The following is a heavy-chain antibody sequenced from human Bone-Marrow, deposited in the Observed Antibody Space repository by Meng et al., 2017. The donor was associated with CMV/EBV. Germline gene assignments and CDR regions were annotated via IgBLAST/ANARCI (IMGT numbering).Heavy chain of an antibody. CDR3: AKFKYYDFWSALLADY. CDR1: GYTFTGYY. J-gene: IGHJ4*02. CDR2: INPNSGGT. D-gene: IGHD3-3*01. V-gene: IGHV1-2*02. Sequence: ASVKVSCKASGYTFTGYYMHWVRQAPGQGLEWMGWINPNSGGTNYAQKFQGRVTMTRDTSISTAYMELSRLRSDDTAVYYCAKFKYYDFWSALLADYWGQGTLVTVSS.